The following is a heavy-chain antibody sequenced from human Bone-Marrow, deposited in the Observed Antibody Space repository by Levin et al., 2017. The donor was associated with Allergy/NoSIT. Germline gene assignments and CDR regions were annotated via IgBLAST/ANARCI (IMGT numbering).Heavy chain of an antibody. CDR2: IWYDGSNE. CDR3: ARDSVQVVEPAPDDNYQPSLLMDV. D-gene: IGHD3-22*01. Sequence: GGSLRLSCATSGFTFTTYAIHWVRQAPGKGLEWVAVIWYDGSNEYYADSVRGRFTISRDNSKNTLYLQMNSLRAEDTAVYYCARDSVQVVEPAPDDNYQPSLLMDVWGQGTTVIVSS. J-gene: IGHJ6*02. CDR1: GFTFTTYA. V-gene: IGHV3-33*01.